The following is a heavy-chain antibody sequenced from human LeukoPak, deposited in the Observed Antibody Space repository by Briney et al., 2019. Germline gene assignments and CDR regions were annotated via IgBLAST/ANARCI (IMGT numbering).Heavy chain of an antibody. V-gene: IGHV3-48*04. J-gene: IGHJ6*02. D-gene: IGHD5-18*01. Sequence: PGGSLRLSCAASGFTFSSYAISWVRQAPGKGLEWVSYISSSGSTIYYADSVKGRFTISRDNAKNSLYLQMNSLRAEDTAVYYCARGGYSYGARYYYYYGMDVWGQGTTVTVSS. CDR2: ISSSGSTI. CDR3: ARGGYSYGARYYYYYGMDV. CDR1: GFTFSSYA.